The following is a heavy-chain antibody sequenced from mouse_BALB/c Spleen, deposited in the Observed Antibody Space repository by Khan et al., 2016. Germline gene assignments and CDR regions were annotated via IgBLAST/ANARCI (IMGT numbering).Heavy chain of an antibody. Sequence: EVQLQESGPGLVKPSQSLSLTCTVTGYSITSDYAWNWIRQFPGNKLEWMGYIRYSGTTTYNPSLNSRISITRDTSKNKFFLQLTSVTTDDTATYYCARWSDAMDYWGQGTSVTVSS. V-gene: IGHV3-2*02. J-gene: IGHJ4*01. CDR1: GYSITSDYA. CDR3: ARWSDAMDY. CDR2: IRYSGTT.